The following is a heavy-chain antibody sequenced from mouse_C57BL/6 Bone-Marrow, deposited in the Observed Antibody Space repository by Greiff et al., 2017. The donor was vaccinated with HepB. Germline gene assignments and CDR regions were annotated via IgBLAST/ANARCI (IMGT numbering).Heavy chain of an antibody. J-gene: IGHJ4*01. Sequence: EVKVVESGGGLVQSGRSLRLSCATSGFTFSDFYMEWVRHAPGKGLEWIAASRNKANDYTTEYSASVKGRFIVSRDTSQSILYLQMNALRAEDTAIYYCARDFYSNWAMDYWGQGPSVTVSS. V-gene: IGHV7-1*01. D-gene: IGHD2-5*01. CDR2: SRNKANDYTT. CDR3: ARDFYSNWAMDY. CDR1: GFTFSDFY.